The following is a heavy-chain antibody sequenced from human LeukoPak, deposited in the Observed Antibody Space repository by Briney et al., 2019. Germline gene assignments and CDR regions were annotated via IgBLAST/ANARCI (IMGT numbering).Heavy chain of an antibody. J-gene: IGHJ3*02. CDR3: SKGSSGGWYDAFDI. V-gene: IGHV3-9*03. CDR2: ITWNSGSI. Sequence: GGSLRLSCVASGFTFSSRDWMTWVRQAPGKGLEWVSGITWNSGSIGYADSVKGRFTISRDNAKNSLYLQMDSLRPEDMALYYCSKGSSGGWYDAFDIWGQGTLVTVSS. D-gene: IGHD6-19*01. CDR1: GFTFSSRDW.